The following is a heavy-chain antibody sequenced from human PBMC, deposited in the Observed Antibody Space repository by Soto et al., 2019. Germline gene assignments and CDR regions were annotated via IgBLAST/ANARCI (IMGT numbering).Heavy chain of an antibody. J-gene: IGHJ3*02. CDR1: GGSITSYY. Sequence: PSETLSLTCTVSGGSITSYYWSWIRQPPGKGLEWIAYIYYSGITNYNPSLKSRVTISVDTSKNQFSLKLSSVTAADTAVYYCARKGRGGAFDIWGQGTMVTVSS. CDR3: ARKGRGGAFDI. D-gene: IGHD2-15*01. CDR2: IYYSGIT. V-gene: IGHV4-59*01.